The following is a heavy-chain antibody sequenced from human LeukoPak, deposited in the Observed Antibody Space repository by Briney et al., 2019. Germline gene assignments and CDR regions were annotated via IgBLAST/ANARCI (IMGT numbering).Heavy chain of an antibody. D-gene: IGHD2-21*02. CDR2: INPNSGGT. CDR1: GYTFTDYY. V-gene: IGHV1-2*02. J-gene: IGHJ4*02. Sequence: ASVKVSCKAAGYTFTDYYMHWVRQAPGQGLEWMGWINPNSGGTNYAQKFQGRVTMTRDTSISTAYMELSRLRSDDTAVYYCARYSGGDDSFDYWGQGTLVTVSS. CDR3: ARYSGGDDSFDY.